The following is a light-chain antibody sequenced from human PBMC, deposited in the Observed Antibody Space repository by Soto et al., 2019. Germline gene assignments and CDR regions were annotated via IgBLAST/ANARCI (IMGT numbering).Light chain of an antibody. CDR1: QSIRKY. Sequence: DIQMTQSPSSLSACVGDRVIITCRASQSIRKYLNWYQHKPGKVPTLLIYAASSLQSGVPSRFSGSGSGTEFTLTITSLQPEDFATYYCQQSGDTPPWTFGQGTKVYIK. CDR2: AAS. V-gene: IGKV1-39*01. CDR3: QQSGDTPPWT. J-gene: IGKJ1*01.